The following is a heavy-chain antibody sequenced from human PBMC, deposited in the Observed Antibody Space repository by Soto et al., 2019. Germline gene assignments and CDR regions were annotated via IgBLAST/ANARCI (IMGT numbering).Heavy chain of an antibody. CDR1: GVSIGSHDW. CDR3: ATRDTGRVY. Sequence: QVQLQESGPGLVKPSGTLSLTCAVSGVSIGSHDWWTWVRQPPGKGLEWIGESHQSGNTNYNSSLERRVTISQDKSKNHFSLQLSSVTVADTAVYYCATRDTGRVYWGQGTLVTVSS. CDR2: SHQSGNT. V-gene: IGHV4-4*02. J-gene: IGHJ4*02. D-gene: IGHD5-18*01.